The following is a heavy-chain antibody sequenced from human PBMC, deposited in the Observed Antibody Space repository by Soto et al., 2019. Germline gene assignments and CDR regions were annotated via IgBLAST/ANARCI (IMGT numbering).Heavy chain of an antibody. V-gene: IGHV1-2*02. CDR2: INPSSGGT. D-gene: IGHD3-10*01. J-gene: IGHJ4*02. CDR1: GSTFSDYY. CDR3: ARELGAFEY. Sequence: ASVKVSCQTSGSTFSDYYIHWVRRAPGQGLEWMGFINPSSGGTDYAQNFQGRVTLTRDTSISTAYMELSSLRSDDTAVYYCARELGAFEYWGQGTLVTVSS.